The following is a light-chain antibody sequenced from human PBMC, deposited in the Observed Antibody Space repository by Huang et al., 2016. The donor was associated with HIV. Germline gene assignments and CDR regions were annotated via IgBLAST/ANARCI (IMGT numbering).Light chain of an antibody. CDR3: MQGSYWPPT. CDR1: QSLLFTDGNTY. V-gene: IGKV2-30*01. CDR2: KVS. Sequence: DVVMTQSPLSLPVTLGQPVSISCISGQSLLFTDGNTYLNWFHQRPGQSPRRLIYKVSNRGSGVPDRFNGRGSDTDFTRQIRRVEAEDVGVFFCMQGSYWPPTCGQGTQVEIK. J-gene: IGKJ1*01.